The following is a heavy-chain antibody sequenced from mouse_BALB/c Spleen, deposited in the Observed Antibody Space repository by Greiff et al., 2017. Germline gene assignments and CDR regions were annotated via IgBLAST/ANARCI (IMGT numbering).Heavy chain of an antibody. Sequence: EVMLVESGGGLVQPGGSRKLSCAASGFTFSDFGMAWVRQAPGKGPEWVAFISNLAYSIYYADTVTGRFTISRENAKNTLYLEMSSLRSEDTAMYYCARDRYFDYWGQGTTLTVSS. J-gene: IGHJ2*01. V-gene: IGHV5-15*02. CDR2: ISNLAYSI. CDR1: GFTFSDFG. CDR3: ARDRYFDY.